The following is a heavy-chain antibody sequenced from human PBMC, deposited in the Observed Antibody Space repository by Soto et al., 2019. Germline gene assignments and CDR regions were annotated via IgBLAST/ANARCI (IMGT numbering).Heavy chain of an antibody. CDR2: IYYSGST. CDR1: GGSISSGGYY. D-gene: IGHD3-22*01. CDR3: ARDGPSKGSRGYSQY. V-gene: IGHV4-31*03. Sequence: QVQLQESGPGLVKPSQTLSLTCTVSGGSISSGGYYWSWIRQHPGKGLEWIGYIYYSGSTYYNPSLKSRVTIAGDTSNNQFSLKPSSVTAADTAVYYCARDGPSKGSRGYSQYWGQGTLVTVSS. J-gene: IGHJ4*02.